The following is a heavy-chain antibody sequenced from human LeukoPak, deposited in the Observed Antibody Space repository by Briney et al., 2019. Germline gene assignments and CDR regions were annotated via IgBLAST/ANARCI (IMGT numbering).Heavy chain of an antibody. Sequence: SSETLSLTCAVSGYSISSGYYWGWIRQPPGQGLEWIGSIYHSGSTYYNPSLKSRVTISVDTSKNQFSLMLSSVTAADTAVYYCSRKRWFGELFLFDYWGQGTLVTVSS. CDR1: GYSISSGYY. CDR2: IYHSGST. D-gene: IGHD3-10*01. J-gene: IGHJ4*02. V-gene: IGHV4-38-2*01. CDR3: SRKRWFGELFLFDY.